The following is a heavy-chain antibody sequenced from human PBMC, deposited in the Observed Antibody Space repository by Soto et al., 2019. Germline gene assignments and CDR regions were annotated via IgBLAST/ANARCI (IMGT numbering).Heavy chain of an antibody. CDR2: ISYDGSNK. V-gene: IGHV3-30-3*01. J-gene: IGHJ6*02. D-gene: IGHD6-13*01. Sequence: PGGSLRLSCAASGFTFSSYAMHWVRQAPGKGLEWVAVISYDGSNKYYADSVKGRFTISRDNSKNTLYLQMNSLRAEDTAVYYCARDPPIAAAANYYYGMDVWGQGTTATVSS. CDR1: GFTFSSYA. CDR3: ARDPPIAAAANYYYGMDV.